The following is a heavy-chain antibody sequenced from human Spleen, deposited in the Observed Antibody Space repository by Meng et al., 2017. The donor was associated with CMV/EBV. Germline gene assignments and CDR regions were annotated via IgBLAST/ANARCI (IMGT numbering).Heavy chain of an antibody. D-gene: IGHD5-12*01. V-gene: IGHV3-15*01. CDR3: TTDMKYRTSFDYGLDV. Sequence: GESLKISCAASGFTFSNAWMSWVRQAPGKGLEWVGRIKSKTDGGTTDYAAPVKGRFTISRDDSNNTLYLQMNSLRTEDTAVYYCTTDMKYRTSFDYGLDVWGQGTTVTVSS. CDR2: IKSKTDGGTT. J-gene: IGHJ6*02. CDR1: GFTFSNAW.